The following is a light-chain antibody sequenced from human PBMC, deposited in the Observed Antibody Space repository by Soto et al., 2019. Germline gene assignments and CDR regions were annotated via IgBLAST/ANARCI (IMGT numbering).Light chain of an antibody. CDR3: QQYNTWPLT. CDR1: QDIGTNY. J-gene: IGKJ4*01. CDR2: GAS. V-gene: IGKV3-20*01. Sequence: EIVLTQSPGTLSLSPGEGATLSCRSSQDIGTNYLAWYQQKPGQAPRLLIFGASSRASGVPGRFSGSGSGTDFTLTISRLEPEDSAVYYCQQYNTWPLTFGGGTKVEIK.